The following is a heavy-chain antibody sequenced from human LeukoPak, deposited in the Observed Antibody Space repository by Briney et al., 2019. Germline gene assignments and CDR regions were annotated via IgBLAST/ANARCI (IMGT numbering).Heavy chain of an antibody. CDR2: IYPGDSDT. D-gene: IGHD3-22*01. V-gene: IGHV5-51*01. CDR1: GYSFTSYW. Sequence: GESLKISCKGSGYSFTSYWILWVRDMPGKGREWMGIIYPGDSDTRYSPSFQGQVTISADKSISTAYLQWSSLKASDTAMYYCAMSYYYDSSGSHYGMDVWGQGTTVTVSS. J-gene: IGHJ6*02. CDR3: AMSYYYDSSGSHYGMDV.